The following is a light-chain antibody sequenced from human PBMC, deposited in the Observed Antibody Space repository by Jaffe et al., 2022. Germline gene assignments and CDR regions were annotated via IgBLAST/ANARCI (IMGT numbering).Light chain of an antibody. CDR1: QNVNTN. J-gene: IGKJ4*01. CDR3: QQFNSWPPLT. V-gene: IGKV3-15*01. CDR2: GAS. Sequence: EIVMTQSPATLSVSPGERATLSCRASQNVNTNLVWYQQIPGQAPRLLIYGASGRATGVPARFSGSGSGTEFNLTISSLQSEDFAVYYCQQFNSWPPLTFGGGTKVEIK.